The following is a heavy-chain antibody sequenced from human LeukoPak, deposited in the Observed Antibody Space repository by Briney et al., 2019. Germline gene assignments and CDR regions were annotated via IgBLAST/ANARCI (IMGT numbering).Heavy chain of an antibody. J-gene: IGHJ4*02. CDR2: IRSKANSYAT. D-gene: IGHD3-9*01. CDR1: GFTFSGSA. CDR3: TSSILTGYYRVDY. V-gene: IGHV3-73*01. Sequence: TGGSLRLSCAASGFTFSGSATHWVRQASGKGLEWVGRIRSKANSYATAYAASVKGRFTISRDDSKNTAYLQMNSLKTEDTAVYYCTSSILTGYYRVDYWGQGTLVTVSS.